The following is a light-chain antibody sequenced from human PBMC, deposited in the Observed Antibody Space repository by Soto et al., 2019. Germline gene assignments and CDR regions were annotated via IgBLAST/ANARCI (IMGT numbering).Light chain of an antibody. CDR2: DAY. CDR1: QSVFGY. CDR3: QQRSDSPPLT. Sequence: EVVLTQSPATLSLSPGERATLSCRASQSVFGYLAWYQHKPGQAPRLLIYDAYKRATGVPARFSGSGSETEFTLIISSLEPEDFAVYYCQQRSDSPPLTFGGGTKVEIK. V-gene: IGKV3-11*01. J-gene: IGKJ4*01.